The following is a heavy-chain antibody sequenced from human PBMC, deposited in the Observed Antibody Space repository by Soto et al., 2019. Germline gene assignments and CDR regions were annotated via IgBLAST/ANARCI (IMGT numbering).Heavy chain of an antibody. D-gene: IGHD6-6*01. Sequence: QITLKESGPTLVKPTQPLTLTCTFSGFSLSTSGVGVGWIRQPPGKALEWLALIYWDDDKRYSPSLKSRLTITKDTSKNQVVLTMTNMDPVDTATYYCAHRPPPSSSSVGYNWFDPWGQGTLVTVSS. CDR1: GFSLSTSGVG. V-gene: IGHV2-5*02. J-gene: IGHJ5*02. CDR2: IYWDDDK. CDR3: AHRPPPSSSSVGYNWFDP.